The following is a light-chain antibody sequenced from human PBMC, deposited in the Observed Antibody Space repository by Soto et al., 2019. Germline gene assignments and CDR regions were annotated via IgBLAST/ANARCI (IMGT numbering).Light chain of an antibody. CDR1: QSVSSGY. Sequence: TQSPGTLSLSPGERATLSCRASQSVSSGYLAWYQQKPGQAPRLLIYGASTRATGIPDRFSGSGSGTDFTLTISRLEPEDFAVYYCQQYSSSPSITFGQGTRLEIK. CDR2: GAS. J-gene: IGKJ5*01. CDR3: QQYSSSPSIT. V-gene: IGKV3-20*01.